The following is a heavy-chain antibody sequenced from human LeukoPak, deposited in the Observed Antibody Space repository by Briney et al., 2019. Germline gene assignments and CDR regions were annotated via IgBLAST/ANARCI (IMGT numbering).Heavy chain of an antibody. CDR1: GFTFSSYS. CDR2: ISSSGSTI. D-gene: IGHD5-18*01. V-gene: IGHV3-48*04. CDR3: ARGSRRHSFYYFGY. J-gene: IGHJ4*02. Sequence: GGSLRLSCAASGFTFSSYSINWVRQAPGKGLEWVSYISSSGSTIYYADSVKGRFTISRDNAKNSLYLQMNSLRAEDTAVYYCARGSRRHSFYYFGYWGQGTLVTVSS.